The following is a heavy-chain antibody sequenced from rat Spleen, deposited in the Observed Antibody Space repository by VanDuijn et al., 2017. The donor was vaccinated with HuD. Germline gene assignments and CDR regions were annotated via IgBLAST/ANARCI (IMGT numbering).Heavy chain of an antibody. V-gene: IGHV5-29*01. CDR3: VRQGYLRDWYFDF. J-gene: IGHJ1*01. Sequence: EVQLVESDGGLVQPGRSLKLSCATSGFTFSDCYMAWVRQAPTKGLEWVATISYDGSGTYYRDSVKGRFTVSRNNAKTTLYLEMDSLRSEETATYYCVRQGYLRDWYFDFWGPGTKVTVSS. D-gene: IGHD2-7*01. CDR1: GFTFSDCY. CDR2: ISYDGSGT.